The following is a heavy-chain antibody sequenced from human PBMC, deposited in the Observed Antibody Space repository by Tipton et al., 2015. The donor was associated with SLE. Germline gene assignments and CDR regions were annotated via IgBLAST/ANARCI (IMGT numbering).Heavy chain of an antibody. CDR3: ARVRGAFDY. CDR1: GGSISSSSYY. Sequence: TRSLTCTVSGGSISSSSYYWGWIRQPPGKGLEWIGSIYYSGSTYYNPSLKSRVTISVDTSKNQFSLKLSSVTAADTAVYYCARVRGAFDYWGQGTLVTVSS. D-gene: IGHD3-10*01. V-gene: IGHV4-39*07. J-gene: IGHJ4*02. CDR2: IYYSGST.